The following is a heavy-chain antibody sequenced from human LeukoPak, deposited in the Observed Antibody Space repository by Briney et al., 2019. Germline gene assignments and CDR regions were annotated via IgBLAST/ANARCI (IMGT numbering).Heavy chain of an antibody. Sequence: VASVKVSCKASGYTFTSYYIHWVRQAPGQGLEWMGLINPSGGTTSYAQKFQGRVTMTRDMSTSTVYMELSSLRSEDTAVYYCARDQSRFLESGDAFDIWGQGTMVTVSS. J-gene: IGHJ3*02. D-gene: IGHD3-3*01. V-gene: IGHV1-46*01. CDR1: GYTFTSYY. CDR2: INPSGGTT. CDR3: ARDQSRFLESGDAFDI.